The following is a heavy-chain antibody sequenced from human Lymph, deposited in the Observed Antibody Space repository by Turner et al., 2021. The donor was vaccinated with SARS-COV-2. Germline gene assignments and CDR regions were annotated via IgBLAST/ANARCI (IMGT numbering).Heavy chain of an antibody. Sequence: VPLAHSGAGVWKPGASVKVSCKASRGTFSSHAISWVRQAPGQGLEWMAVITYIGGKEIHAQSVKGRVTITTDKSTSTAYMEMSSLRAEDTAVYYCATGGVGREGEVTSTKWFDIWGQGTMVTVSS. CDR1: RGTFSSHA. V-gene: IGHV1-69*05. CDR3: ATGGVGREGEVTSTKWFDI. D-gene: IGHD3-10*01. CDR2: ITYIGGKE. J-gene: IGHJ3*02.